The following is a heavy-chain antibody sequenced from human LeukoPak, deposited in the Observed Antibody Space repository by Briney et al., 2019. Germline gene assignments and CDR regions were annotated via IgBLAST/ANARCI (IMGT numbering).Heavy chain of an antibody. V-gene: IGHV3-23*01. D-gene: IGHD1-14*01. CDR3: RVQGGGFRTADY. CDR1: GFTFSSYA. Sequence: PGGSLRLSCAASGFTFSSYAMSWVRQAPGKGLEWVSAISGSGGSTYYADSVKGRFTISRDNSKNTLFLQMNSLRTEDTAVYCARVQGGGFRTADYWGQGTLVTVSS. CDR2: ISGSGGST. J-gene: IGHJ4*02.